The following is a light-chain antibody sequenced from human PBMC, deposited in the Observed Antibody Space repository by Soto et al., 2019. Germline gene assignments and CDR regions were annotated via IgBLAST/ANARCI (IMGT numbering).Light chain of an antibody. Sequence: EIVMTQSPATLSVSPGERATLSCRASQSINSYLAWYQQKPGQPPRLLIYAASTRATGIPARFSGSGSGTEFTLTIDSLQSEDFAVDYCQQYDNWPLIFGQGTRLEIK. CDR3: QQYDNWPLI. V-gene: IGKV3-15*01. CDR2: AAS. CDR1: QSINSY. J-gene: IGKJ5*01.